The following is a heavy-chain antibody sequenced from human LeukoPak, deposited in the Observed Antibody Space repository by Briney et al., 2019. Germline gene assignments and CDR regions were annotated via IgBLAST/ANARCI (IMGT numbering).Heavy chain of an antibody. CDR1: GFTFNNYH. V-gene: IGHV3-23*01. Sequence: PGGSLRLSCTASGFTFNNYHMAWVRQAPGRGLESIASISNSGGDTYYADSVKGRFTTSRDNSQTTVGLQMNSLTVEDTAKYYCARIFSLTPTYWYGLDVWGQGTTVTVSS. CDR3: ARIFSLTPTYWYGLDV. D-gene: IGHD2/OR15-2a*01. J-gene: IGHJ6*02. CDR2: ISNSGGDT.